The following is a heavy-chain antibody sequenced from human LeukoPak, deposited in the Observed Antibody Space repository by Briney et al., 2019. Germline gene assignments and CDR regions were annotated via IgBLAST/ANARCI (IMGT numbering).Heavy chain of an antibody. J-gene: IGHJ4*02. V-gene: IGHV4-34*01. CDR3: ARAGTGDRSAVFDY. D-gene: IGHD7-27*01. CDR1: GGSFSGYY. CDR2: INHNGYT. Sequence: PSETLSLTCAVYGGSFSGYYWSWIRQPPGKGLEWIGEINHNGYTNYNPSLESRVTISVDTSKKQFSLKVYSLTAADTAVYFCARAGTGDRSAVFDYWGQEILVTVSS.